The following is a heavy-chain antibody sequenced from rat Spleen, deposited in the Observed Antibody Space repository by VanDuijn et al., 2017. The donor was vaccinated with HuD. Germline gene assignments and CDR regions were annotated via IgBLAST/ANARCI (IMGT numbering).Heavy chain of an antibody. D-gene: IGHD1-9*01. CDR1: GFTFSNYG. J-gene: IGHJ2*01. CDR3: ARRHYGYTDYFDY. Sequence: EVQLVESGGGLVQPGRSLKLSCAASGFTFSNYGMACVRQAPTKGLEWVATISYDGSSTYYRDSLKCRFTISRDNAKSTLSLQMDRLRSEDTATLYCARRHYGYTDYFDYWGQGVMVTVSS. V-gene: IGHV5-29*01. CDR2: ISYDGSST.